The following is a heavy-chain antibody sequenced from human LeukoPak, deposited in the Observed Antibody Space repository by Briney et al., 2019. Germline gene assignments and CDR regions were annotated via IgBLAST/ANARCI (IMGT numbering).Heavy chain of an antibody. CDR3: AKDRQEHYYGSGIYFSGPPLRYYYYYGMDV. CDR2: ISGSGGST. V-gene: IGHV3-23*01. D-gene: IGHD3-10*01. Sequence: GGSLRFSGAASGFTFSSYAMSWVRHAPGKGLEWFSAISGSGGSTYYADSVKCRFTISRDISKDTLYLQMKSLRAEATAVYYCAKDRQEHYYGSGIYFSGPPLRYYYYYGMDVWGQGTTVTVSS. CDR1: GFTFSSYA. J-gene: IGHJ6*02.